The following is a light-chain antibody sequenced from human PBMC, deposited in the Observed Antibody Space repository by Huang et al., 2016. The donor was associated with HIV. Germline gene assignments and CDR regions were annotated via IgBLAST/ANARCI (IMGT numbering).Light chain of an antibody. CDR1: QRVSSTY. CDR2: GAS. J-gene: IGKJ1*01. V-gene: IGKV3-20*01. CDR3: HQYGSSPWT. Sequence: EIVLTQSPGTLSLSPGKRATLSCRASQRVSSTYLAWYQQKPGQAPRLLIYGASSRATGISDRFSGSASGTDFTLTISRLEPEDFALYYCHQYGSSPWTFGQGTKVEVK.